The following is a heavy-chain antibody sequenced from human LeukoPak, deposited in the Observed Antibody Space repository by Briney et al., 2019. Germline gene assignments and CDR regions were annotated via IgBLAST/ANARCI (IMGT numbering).Heavy chain of an antibody. CDR1: GGSISSSSYY. J-gene: IGHJ4*02. V-gene: IGHV4-39*07. CDR3: ARGPREDNWNYVLNFDY. D-gene: IGHD1-7*01. CDR2: IYYSGST. Sequence: SETLSLTCTVSGGSISSSSYYWGWIRQPPGKGLEWIGSIYYSGSTYYNPSLKSRVTISVDTSKNQFSLKLTSVTAADTAVYYCARGPREDNWNYVLNFDYWGQGTLVTVSS.